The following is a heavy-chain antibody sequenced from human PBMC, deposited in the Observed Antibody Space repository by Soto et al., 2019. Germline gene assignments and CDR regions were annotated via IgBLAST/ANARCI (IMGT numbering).Heavy chain of an antibody. CDR3: ARVARTDIGGGAFDY. Sequence: ASVKVSCKASGYTFTGYYMHWVRQAPGQGLEWMGWINPNSGGTNYAQKFQGWVTMTRDTSISTAYMELSRLRSDDTAVYYCARVARTDIGGGAFDYWGQGTLVTVSS. CDR2: INPNSGGT. J-gene: IGHJ4*02. CDR1: GYTFTGYY. D-gene: IGHD2-21*01. V-gene: IGHV1-2*04.